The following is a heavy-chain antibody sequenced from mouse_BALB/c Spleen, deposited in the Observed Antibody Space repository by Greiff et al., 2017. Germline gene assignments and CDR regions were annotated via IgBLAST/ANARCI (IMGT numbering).Heavy chain of an antibody. CDR2: INPSSGYT. CDR3: ARRSSGHYYYAMDY. J-gene: IGHJ4*01. D-gene: IGHD3-1*01. V-gene: IGHV1-4*01. Sequence: VQLQQSGAELARPGASVKMSCKASGYTFTSYTMHWVKQRPGQGLEWIGYINPSSGYTNYNQKFKDKATLTADKSSSTAYMQLSSLTSEDSAVYYCARRSSGHYYYAMDYWGQGTSVTVSS. CDR1: GYTFTSYT.